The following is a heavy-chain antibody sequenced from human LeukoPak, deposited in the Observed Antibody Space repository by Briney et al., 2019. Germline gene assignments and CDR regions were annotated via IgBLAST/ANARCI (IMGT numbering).Heavy chain of an antibody. CDR3: ARGRGYSSSWYDDCDY. Sequence: ASVKVSCKAPGGTFTSYYMHWVRQAPGQGLEWMGIINPSGGSTSYAQKFQGRVTMTRDTSTSTVYMELSSLRSEDTAVYYCARGRGYSSSWYDDCDYWGQGTLVTVSS. J-gene: IGHJ4*02. V-gene: IGHV1-46*03. CDR1: GGTFTSYY. CDR2: INPSGGST. D-gene: IGHD6-13*01.